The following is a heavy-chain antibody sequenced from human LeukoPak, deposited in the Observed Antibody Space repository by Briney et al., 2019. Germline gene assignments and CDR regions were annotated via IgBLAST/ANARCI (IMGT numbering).Heavy chain of an antibody. J-gene: IGHJ5*02. CDR2: SSYDGTNK. CDR1: GFNFRDSA. D-gene: IGHD4-17*01. CDR3: AADYGDYVSPSA. Sequence: PGTSLRLSCAASGFNFRDSAMHWVRQPPGKGLEGVAVSSYDGTNKYYADSVNGRFTISRDNSKNTLFLQMNNLRLEDTAVYYCAADYGDYVSPSAWGQGSLVIVPS. V-gene: IGHV3-30*04.